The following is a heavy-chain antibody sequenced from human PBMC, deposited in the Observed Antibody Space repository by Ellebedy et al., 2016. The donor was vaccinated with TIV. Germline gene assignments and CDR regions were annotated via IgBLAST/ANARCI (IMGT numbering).Heavy chain of an antibody. V-gene: IGHV4-34*01. CDR2: VNHRGSA. Sequence: GSLRLSXAVDLPSFSGYYWAWIRQPPGEGLEWIGDVNHRGSARYISSLKSRVTISLDTSKKQFSLNLTSVTAADTAFYFCARGSMVRGLAGWGQGTLVTVSS. CDR3: ARGSMVRGLAG. J-gene: IGHJ4*02. D-gene: IGHD3-10*01. CDR1: LPSFSGYY.